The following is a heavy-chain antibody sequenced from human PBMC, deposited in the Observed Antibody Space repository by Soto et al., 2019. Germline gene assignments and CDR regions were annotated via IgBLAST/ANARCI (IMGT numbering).Heavy chain of an antibody. Sequence: SGPTLVNPTQTLTLTCTYSGFSLTTSGAGVGWIRQPPGKALEWLALIPWKDDKRYNPGLESRLTITKDTSKNQVILTLTNMDPVDTATYSCAHRYGGNYYRWYFDSWGQGTLVTVSS. CDR2: IPWKDDK. V-gene: IGHV2-5*01. J-gene: IGHJ4*02. CDR3: AHRYGGNYYRWYFDS. D-gene: IGHD1-26*01. CDR1: GFSLTTSGAG.